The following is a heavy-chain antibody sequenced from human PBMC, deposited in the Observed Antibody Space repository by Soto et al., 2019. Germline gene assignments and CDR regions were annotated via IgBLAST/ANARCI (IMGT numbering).Heavy chain of an antibody. CDR2: ISFDGRNT. CDR3: AKESGAGSYYNGGSGGHFAY. D-gene: IGHD3-10*01. Sequence: QVQLVESGGGVVQPGRSLRLSCAASGFTFNSYGMHWVRQAPGKGLEWVVVISFDGRNTYYADSVKGRFTISRDNSKNTLYMHMTSLRAADTAVYYCAKESGAGSYYNGGSGGHFAYWGQGTLVTVSS. CDR1: GFTFNSYG. V-gene: IGHV3-30*18. J-gene: IGHJ4*02.